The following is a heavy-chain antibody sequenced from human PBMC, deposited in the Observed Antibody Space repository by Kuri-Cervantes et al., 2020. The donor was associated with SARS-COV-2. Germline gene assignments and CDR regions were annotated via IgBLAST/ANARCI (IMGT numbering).Heavy chain of an antibody. CDR1: GFSFSDHY. CDR2: IRNEVNSYTT. CDR3: ARGGYKATIYFEY. V-gene: IGHV3-72*01. J-gene: IGHJ4*02. D-gene: IGHD5-24*01. Sequence: LSLTCAASGFSFSDHYMDWVRQAPGKGLEWVGRIRNEVNSYTTEYAASVKGRFTTSRADSQNSLFLQMNSLKTEDTAVYYCARGGYKATIYFEYWDQGTLVTVSS.